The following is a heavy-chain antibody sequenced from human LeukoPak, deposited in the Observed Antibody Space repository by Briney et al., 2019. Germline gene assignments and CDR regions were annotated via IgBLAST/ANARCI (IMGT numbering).Heavy chain of an antibody. Sequence: GGSLRLSCAGSGFSFSSYEMNWVRQAPGKGLEWVSYIGSGGFTIYYADSVKGRFTISRDNAQNSLYLHMNSLRAEDTAVYYCARTDTAMRLVYWGRGTLVTVSS. CDR3: ARTDTAMRLVY. CDR2: IGSGGFTI. D-gene: IGHD5-18*01. CDR1: GFSFSSYE. V-gene: IGHV3-48*03. J-gene: IGHJ4*02.